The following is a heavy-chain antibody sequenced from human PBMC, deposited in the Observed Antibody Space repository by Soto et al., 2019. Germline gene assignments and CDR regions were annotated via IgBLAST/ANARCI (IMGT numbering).Heavy chain of an antibody. D-gene: IGHD1-1*01. Sequence: ASVKVSCKASGYTFTSYYMHWVRQAPGQGLEWMGIINPSGGSTSYAQKFQGRVTMTRDTSTSTVYMELSSLRSEDTGVYCCGRGGTSYYCGMDVWGQGTTVTVS. CDR1: GYTFTSYY. J-gene: IGHJ6*02. CDR2: INPSGGST. V-gene: IGHV1-46*01. CDR3: GRGGTSYYCGMDV.